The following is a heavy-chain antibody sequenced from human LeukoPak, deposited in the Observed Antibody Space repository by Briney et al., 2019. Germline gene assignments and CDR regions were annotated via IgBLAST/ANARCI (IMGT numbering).Heavy chain of an antibody. CDR2: IYYSGST. J-gene: IGHJ4*02. CDR1: GGSISSYY. V-gene: IGHV4-59*12. CDR3: ARDLGYIAVAGKGDY. D-gene: IGHD6-19*01. Sequence: SETLSLTCTVSGGSISSYYWSWIRQPPGKGLEWIGSIYYSGSTYYNPSLKSRVTISVDTSKNQFSLKLSSVTAADTAVYYCARDLGYIAVAGKGDYWGQGTLVTVSS.